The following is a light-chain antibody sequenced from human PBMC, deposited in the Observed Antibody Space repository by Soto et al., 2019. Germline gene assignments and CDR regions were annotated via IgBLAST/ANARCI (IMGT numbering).Light chain of an antibody. J-gene: IGLJ1*01. V-gene: IGLV2-8*01. CDR2: EVS. Sequence: QSVLTQPPSASGSPGQSVTISCTGTSSDVGAYNYVSWYQQLPGKAPKLIIYEVSKRPSGVPDRFSDSKSGNTASLTVSGLQAEDEPDYYSPSYAGTYSFFYVFGTGTKVPVL. CDR3: PSYAGTYSFFYV. CDR1: SSDVGAYNY.